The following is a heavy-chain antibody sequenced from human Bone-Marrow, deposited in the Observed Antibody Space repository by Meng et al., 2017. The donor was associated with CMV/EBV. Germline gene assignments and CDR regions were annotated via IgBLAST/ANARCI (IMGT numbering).Heavy chain of an antibody. J-gene: IGHJ4*02. CDR2: ISAYNGNT. Sequence: ASVKVSCKASGYTFTSYGISWVRQAPGQGLEWMGWISAYNGNTNYAQKLQGRVTMTTDTSTSTAYMELRSLRSEDTAVYYCARDPSLRRFLEWLLDYWGQGTLVTVSS. V-gene: IGHV1-18*01. CDR3: ARDPSLRRFLEWLLDY. D-gene: IGHD3-3*01. CDR1: GYTFTSYG.